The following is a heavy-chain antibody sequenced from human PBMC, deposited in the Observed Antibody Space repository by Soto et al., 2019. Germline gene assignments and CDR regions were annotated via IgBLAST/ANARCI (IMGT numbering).Heavy chain of an antibody. J-gene: IGHJ5*02. CDR2: INAGSGNT. D-gene: IGHD3-9*01. CDR1: GYTFTRSA. V-gene: IGHV1-3*01. CDR3: AGVAETLTSYDILTGDYNWFDP. Sequence: QVRLVQSGAEVKKPGTSVKLSCRASGYTFTRSAMHWVRQAPGQRLEWMGWINAGSGNTKYSQKFQGRVTITRDTAASTVYMEMRSLRSEDTAIYYCAGVAETLTSYDILTGDYNWFDPWGQGTLVTVST.